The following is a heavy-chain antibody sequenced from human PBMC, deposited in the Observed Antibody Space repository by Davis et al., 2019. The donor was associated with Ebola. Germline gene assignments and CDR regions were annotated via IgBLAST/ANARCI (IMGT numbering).Heavy chain of an antibody. CDR3: AKSPRDIVVVVAATPSLLLGYGMDV. CDR2: IKSKTDGGTT. J-gene: IGHJ6*02. V-gene: IGHV3-15*01. CDR1: GFTFSNAW. Sequence: GESLKISCAASGFTFSNAWMSWVRQAPGKGLEWVGRIKSKTDGGTTDYAAPVKGRFTISRDDSKNTLYLQMNSLKTEDTAVYYCAKSPRDIVVVVAATPSLLLGYGMDVWGQGTTVTVSS. D-gene: IGHD2-15*01.